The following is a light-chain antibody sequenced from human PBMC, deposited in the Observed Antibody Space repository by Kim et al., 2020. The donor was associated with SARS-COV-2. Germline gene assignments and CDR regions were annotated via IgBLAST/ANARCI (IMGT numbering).Light chain of an antibody. CDR2: AAS. CDR1: HSVSNH. V-gene: IGKV1-39*01. Sequence: SAFEGDSVTITCRASHSVSNHLNWYQQEPGKPPKLLIYAASSLERGVSSRFRGYGSGANFSLTIGGLQPEDFATYFCQQSDKTPFSFGQGTKLEIK. J-gene: IGKJ2*03. CDR3: QQSDKTPFS.